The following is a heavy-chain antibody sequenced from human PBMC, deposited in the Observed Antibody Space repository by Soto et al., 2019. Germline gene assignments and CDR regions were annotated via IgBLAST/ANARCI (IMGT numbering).Heavy chain of an antibody. CDR2: IYYSGST. CDR1: GGSISSGGYY. CDR3: ARYYYDSSGSHPGIQH. J-gene: IGHJ1*01. V-gene: IGHV4-31*03. Sequence: QVQLQESGPGLVKPSQTLSLTCTVSGGSISSGGYYWSWIRQHPGKGLEWIGYIYYSGSTYYNPSLKSRVTISVDTSKNKFSLKLSSVTAADTAVYYCARYYYDSSGSHPGIQHWGQGTLVTVSS. D-gene: IGHD3-22*01.